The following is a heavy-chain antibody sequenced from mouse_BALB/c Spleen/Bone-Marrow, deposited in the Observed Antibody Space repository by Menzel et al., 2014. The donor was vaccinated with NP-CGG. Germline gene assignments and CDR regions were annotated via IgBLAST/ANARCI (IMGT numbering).Heavy chain of an antibody. CDR1: GYTFXSYW. CDR2: IFPGTVTP. Sequence: QVQLQQPGAELVKPGASVKLSCKTSGYTFXSYWIHWVKQRPGQGLGWIGEIFPGTVTPYYNEKFKGKATLTIDTSSSTASMQLSSLTSEDSAVYFCARRGYGYLDYWGQGTTLTVSS. D-gene: IGHD2-10*02. V-gene: IGHV1S132*01. CDR3: ARRGYGYLDY. J-gene: IGHJ2*01.